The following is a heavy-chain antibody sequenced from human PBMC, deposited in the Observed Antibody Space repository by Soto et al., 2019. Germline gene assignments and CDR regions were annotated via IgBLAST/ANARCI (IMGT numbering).Heavy chain of an antibody. D-gene: IGHD2-21*02. CDR1: GGTFGTYG. Sequence: QVHLVQSGAEVKKPGSSVNISCKASGGTFGTYGLNWVRQFPGQGLEWMGGIIPASDTENYAQKFQGRVTITADKSTNIAHMQMDSLTSDDPAVYYCATAVTAGTYYSYGLDVWGQGTTVTVS. J-gene: IGHJ6*02. V-gene: IGHV1-69*14. CDR3: ATAVTAGTYYSYGLDV. CDR2: IIPASDTE.